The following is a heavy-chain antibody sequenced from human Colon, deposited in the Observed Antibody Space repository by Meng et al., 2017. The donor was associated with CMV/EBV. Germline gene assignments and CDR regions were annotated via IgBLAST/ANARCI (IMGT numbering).Heavy chain of an antibody. Sequence: GESLKISCAASGFIFSSYDMHWVRQAAGKGLEWVSAIGAGFDTYYSDSVKGRFTISRENAKNSLYLQMNNLRVGDTAVYYCAREGHTSTHWLGPLHNWGQGTVVTVSS. J-gene: IGHJ4*02. CDR3: AREGHTSTHWLGPLHN. D-gene: IGHD1-1*01. CDR1: GFIFSSYD. CDR2: IGAGFDT. V-gene: IGHV3-13*01.